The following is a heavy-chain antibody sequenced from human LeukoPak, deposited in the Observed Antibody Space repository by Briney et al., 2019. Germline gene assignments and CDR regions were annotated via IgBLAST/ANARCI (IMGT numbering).Heavy chain of an antibody. D-gene: IGHD5-12*01. J-gene: IGHJ6*02. CDR2: ISYDGSNK. V-gene: IGHV3-30*03. Sequence: GGSLRLSCAASGFTFSSYGMHWVRQAPGKGLEWVAVISYDGSNKYYADSVKGRFTISRDNSKNTLYPQMNSLRAEDTAVYYCARSSGYDSSYGMDVWGQGTTVTVSS. CDR3: ARSSGYDSSYGMDV. CDR1: GFTFSSYG.